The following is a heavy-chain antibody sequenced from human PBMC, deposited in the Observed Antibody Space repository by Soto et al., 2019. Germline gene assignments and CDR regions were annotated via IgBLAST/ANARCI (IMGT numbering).Heavy chain of an antibody. J-gene: IGHJ4*02. CDR2: IRQDGGAQ. CDR1: GFTFTTYW. Sequence: PGGSLRLSCVASGFTFTTYWMSWVRQAPGKGLEWVANIRQDGGAQYYVDSVKGRFTISRGNAKNSVYLQVDSLRAEDTAVYYCVRGGHGSGSYMGSYWGQGILVTVSS. V-gene: IGHV3-7*03. D-gene: IGHD3-10*01. CDR3: VRGGHGSGSYMGSY.